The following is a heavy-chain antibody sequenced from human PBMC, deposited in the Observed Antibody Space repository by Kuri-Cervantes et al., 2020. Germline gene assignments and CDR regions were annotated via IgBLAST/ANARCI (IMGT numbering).Heavy chain of an antibody. Sequence: ASVKVSCKASGYTFTGYYMHWVRQAPGQGLEWMGWINPNSGGTNYAQKFQGRVTMTRDTSISTAYMELSRLRSDDTAVYYCASGATYCGGDCYPGDAFDIWGQGTMVTVSS. D-gene: IGHD2-21*02. J-gene: IGHJ3*02. CDR1: GYTFTGYY. V-gene: IGHV1-2*02. CDR3: ASGATYCGGDCYPGDAFDI. CDR2: INPNSGGT.